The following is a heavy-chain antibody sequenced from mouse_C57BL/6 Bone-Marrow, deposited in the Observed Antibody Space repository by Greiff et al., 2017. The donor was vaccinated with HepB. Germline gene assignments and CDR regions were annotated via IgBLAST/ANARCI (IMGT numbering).Heavy chain of an antibody. V-gene: IGHV1-55*01. CDR1: GYTFTSYW. CDR3: ARRGITTAVYAMDY. CDR2: IYPGSGST. Sequence: QVQLQQPGAELVKPGASVKMSCKASGYTFTSYWITWVKQRPGQGLEWIGDIYPGSGSTNYNEKFKSKATLTVDTSSSTAYMQLSSLTSEDSAVYYCARRGITTAVYAMDYWGQGTSVTVSS. D-gene: IGHD1-2*01. J-gene: IGHJ4*01.